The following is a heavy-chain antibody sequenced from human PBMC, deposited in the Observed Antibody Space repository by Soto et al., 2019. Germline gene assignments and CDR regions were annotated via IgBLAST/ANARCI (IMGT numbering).Heavy chain of an antibody. Sequence: GGSLRLSCAASGFTFSSYWMHWVRQAPGKGLVWVSRINSDGSSTSYADSVKGRFTISRDNAKNTLYLQMNSLRAEDTAVYYCARAKAGADAFDIWGQGTMVTVSS. D-gene: IGHD6-13*01. CDR2: INSDGSST. CDR3: ARAKAGADAFDI. CDR1: GFTFSSYW. J-gene: IGHJ3*02. V-gene: IGHV3-74*01.